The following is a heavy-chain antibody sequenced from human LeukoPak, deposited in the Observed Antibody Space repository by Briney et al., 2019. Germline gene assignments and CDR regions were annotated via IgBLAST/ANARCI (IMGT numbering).Heavy chain of an antibody. J-gene: IGHJ4*02. CDR1: GFTFSTYG. CDR2: IWYDGSNK. V-gene: IGHV3-33*06. D-gene: IGHD2-8*01. Sequence: GGSLRLSCAASGFTFSTYGMHWVRQAPGKGLEWVAVIWYDGSNKYYADSVKGRFTVSRDNSKNTLYLQMNSLRAEDTAVSYCAKVDDNGISPEYWGQGTLVTVSS. CDR3: AKVDDNGISPEY.